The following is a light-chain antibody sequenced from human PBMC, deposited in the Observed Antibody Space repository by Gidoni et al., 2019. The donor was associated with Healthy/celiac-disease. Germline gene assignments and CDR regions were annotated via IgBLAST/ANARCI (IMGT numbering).Light chain of an antibody. Sequence: DIQMTQSPSSLSASVGDRVTITCRASQSISSYLNWYQQKPGKAPKLLIYAAASLQSGVPSRFSGSGSGTEFTLTISSLQPEDVATYYCQQSYSSSWTFGQGTKVESK. CDR1: QSISSY. CDR3: QQSYSSSWT. J-gene: IGKJ1*01. V-gene: IGKV1-39*01. CDR2: AAA.